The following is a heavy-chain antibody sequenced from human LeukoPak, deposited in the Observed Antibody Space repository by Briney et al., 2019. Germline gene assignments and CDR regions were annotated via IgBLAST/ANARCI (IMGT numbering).Heavy chain of an antibody. V-gene: IGHV3-23*01. Sequence: PGGSLRLSCAASGFTFSSYAMSWGRQAPGKGLEWVSAISGSGGSTYYADSVKGRFTISRDNSKNTLFLQMNSLRAEDTAVYYCAKLPLQDYRGNWFDPWGRGTLVTVSS. CDR1: GFTFSSYA. D-gene: IGHD4-11*01. CDR2: ISGSGGST. CDR3: AKLPLQDYRGNWFDP. J-gene: IGHJ5*02.